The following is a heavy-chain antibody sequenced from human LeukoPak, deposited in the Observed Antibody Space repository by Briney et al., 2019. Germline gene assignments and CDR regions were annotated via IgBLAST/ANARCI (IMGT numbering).Heavy chain of an antibody. V-gene: IGHV4-59*01. CDR1: GGSISRDY. Sequence: SETLSLTCGASGGSISRDYWSWIRQPPGKGLEWIGLIYYTGRTRYYPSLQSRVTISVGTSENKFSLKLTSVTAADTAVYYCARLLDNDNSGDPDTFDVWGQGTVVTVSS. D-gene: IGHD3-22*01. CDR2: IYYTGRT. CDR3: ARLLDNDNSGDPDTFDV. J-gene: IGHJ3*01.